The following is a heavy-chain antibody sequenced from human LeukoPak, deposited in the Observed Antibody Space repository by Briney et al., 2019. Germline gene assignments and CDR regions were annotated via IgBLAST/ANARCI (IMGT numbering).Heavy chain of an antibody. V-gene: IGHV4-39*01. D-gene: IGHD5-18*01. CDR3: ATRVRYSHEGVDY. Sequence: SETLSLTCTVSGGSISSSSYYWGWIRQPPGKGLEWIGSIYYSGSTYYNPSLKSRVTISVDTSKNQFSLKLSSVTAADTAVYYCATRVRYSHEGVDYWGQGTLVTVSS. CDR2: IYYSGST. J-gene: IGHJ4*02. CDR1: GGSISSSSYY.